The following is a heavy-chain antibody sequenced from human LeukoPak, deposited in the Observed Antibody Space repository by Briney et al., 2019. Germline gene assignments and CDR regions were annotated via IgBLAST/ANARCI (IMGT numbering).Heavy chain of an antibody. V-gene: IGHV3-48*03. J-gene: IGHJ6*04. CDR1: GFTFSSYA. CDR2: ISSSGSTI. D-gene: IGHD3-10*02. CDR3: AELGITMIGGV. Sequence: PGGSLRLSCAVSGFTFSSYAMSWVRQAPGKGLEWVSYISSSGSTIYYADSVKGRFTISRDNAKNSLYLQMNSLRAEDTAVYYCAELGITMIGGVWGKGTTVTISS.